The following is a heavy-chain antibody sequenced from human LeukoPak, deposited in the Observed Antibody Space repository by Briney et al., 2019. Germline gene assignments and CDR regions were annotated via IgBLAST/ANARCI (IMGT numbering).Heavy chain of an antibody. Sequence: SETLSLTCAVFDGSFGGYYWTWIRQFEGRGLDWIGEINDSGGTNYSPSLKSRVTISVDTSKNQFSMKLRSVTAADTAVYYCARRVTIIYYMDLWGKGTTVTVSS. D-gene: IGHD3-3*01. CDR3: ARRVTIIYYMDL. CDR2: INDSGGT. CDR1: DGSFGGYY. V-gene: IGHV4-34*01. J-gene: IGHJ6*03.